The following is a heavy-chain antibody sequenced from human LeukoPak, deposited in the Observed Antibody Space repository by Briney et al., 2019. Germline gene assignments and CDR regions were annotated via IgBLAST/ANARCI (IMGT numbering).Heavy chain of an antibody. D-gene: IGHD5-12*01. CDR1: GYTFTGYY. CDR3: ARWVSGYDYFHY. CDR2: INPNSGGT. J-gene: IGHJ4*02. V-gene: IGHV1-2*06. Sequence: ASVKVSCKGAGYTFTGYYMHWVRQAPGQGLEWMGRINPNSGGTNYAQKFQGRVTMTRDTSISTAYMELSRLRSDDTAVYFCARWVSGYDYFHYWGQGTLVTVSS.